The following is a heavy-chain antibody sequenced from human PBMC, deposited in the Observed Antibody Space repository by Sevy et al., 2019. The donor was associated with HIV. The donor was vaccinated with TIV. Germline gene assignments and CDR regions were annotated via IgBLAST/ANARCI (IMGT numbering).Heavy chain of an antibody. J-gene: IGHJ4*02. D-gene: IGHD6-13*01. CDR1: GFTFSNAW. CDR3: TTDKNELGYSNSWPLDFDY. V-gene: IGHV3-15*01. Sequence: GGSLRLSCAASGFTFSNAWMSWVRQAPGKGLEWFGRIKSKTDGGTTDYAAPVKGRFTISRDDSKNTLYLQMNSMKTEQTAVYYCTTDKNELGYSNSWPLDFDYWGQGTLVTVSS. CDR2: IKSKTDGGTT.